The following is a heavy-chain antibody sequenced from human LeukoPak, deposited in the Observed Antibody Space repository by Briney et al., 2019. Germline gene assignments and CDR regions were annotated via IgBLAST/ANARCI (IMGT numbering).Heavy chain of an antibody. CDR1: EFTFSTYS. CDR3: AELGITMIGGV. CDR2: ISSGSTYI. J-gene: IGHJ6*04. V-gene: IGHV3-21*01. Sequence: GGSLRLSCAASEFTFSTYSMNWVRQAPGKGLEWVSSISSGSTYIYYADSVKGRFTISRDNAKNSLYLQMNSLRSEDTAVYYCAELGITMIGGVWGKGTTVTISS. D-gene: IGHD3-10*02.